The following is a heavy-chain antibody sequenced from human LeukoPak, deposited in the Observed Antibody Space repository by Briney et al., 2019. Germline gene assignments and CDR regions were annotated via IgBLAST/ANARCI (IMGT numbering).Heavy chain of an antibody. CDR1: GFTFSSYA. D-gene: IGHD6-19*01. V-gene: IGHV3-23*01. CDR2: VIDNGGFT. CDR3: AKDTVAVAALFDP. J-gene: IGHJ5*02. Sequence: GGSLRLSCAASGFTFSSYAITWVRQAPGKGLEWVSTVIDNGGFTYYADSVKGRFTISRDNSKGALYLQMNSLRVEDTAVYYCAKDTVAVAALFDPWGQGTLVTVSS.